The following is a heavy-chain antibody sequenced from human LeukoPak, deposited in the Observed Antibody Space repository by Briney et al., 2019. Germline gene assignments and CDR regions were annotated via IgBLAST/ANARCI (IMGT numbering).Heavy chain of an antibody. D-gene: IGHD2-21*02. CDR1: GFTFSSYS. CDR3: ASNSPDCGGDCYFDY. J-gene: IGHJ4*02. V-gene: IGHV3-21*01. CDR2: ISSSSSYI. Sequence: PGGSLRLSCAASGFTFSSYSMNWVRRAPGKGLEWDSSISSSSSYIYYADSVKGRFTISRDNAKNSLYLQMNSLRAEDTAVYYCASNSPDCGGDCYFDYWGQGTLVTVSS.